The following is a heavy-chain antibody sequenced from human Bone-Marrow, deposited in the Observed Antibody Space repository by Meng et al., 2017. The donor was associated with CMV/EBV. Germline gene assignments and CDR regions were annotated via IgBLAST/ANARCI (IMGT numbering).Heavy chain of an antibody. CDR1: GFIVSSNY. V-gene: IGHV3-53*01. J-gene: IGHJ4*02. CDR3: ARGHQLLPDY. Sequence: GESLKISCAASGFIVSSNYMSWVRQAPGKGLEWVSVIYSGGSTYYADSVKGRFTISRDNSKNTLYLQMNSLRAEDTAVYYCARGHQLLPDYWGQGTLVTVSS. CDR2: IYSGGST. D-gene: IGHD2-2*01.